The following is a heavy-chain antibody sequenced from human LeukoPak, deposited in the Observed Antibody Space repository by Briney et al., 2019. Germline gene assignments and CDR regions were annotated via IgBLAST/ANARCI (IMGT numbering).Heavy chain of an antibody. V-gene: IGHV3-30*18. CDR1: GFTFSSYG. CDR3: AKDPYDFWSGIYGMDV. D-gene: IGHD3-3*01. CDR2: ISYDGSNK. J-gene: IGHJ6*02. Sequence: GGSLRLSCAASGFTFSSYGMHWVRQAPGNGLEWVAVISYDGSNKYYADSVKGRFTISRDNSKNTLYLQMNSLRAEDTAVYYCAKDPYDFWSGIYGMDVWGQGTTVTVSS.